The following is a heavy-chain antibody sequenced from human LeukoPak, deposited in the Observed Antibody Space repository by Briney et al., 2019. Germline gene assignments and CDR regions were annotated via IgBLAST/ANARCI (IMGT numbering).Heavy chain of an antibody. CDR3: TTEGAN. Sequence: GGSLRLSCAASGFTFSDAWMSWVPQAPGKGLEWVGRFKSATDGGTTDYAASVQGRFTISRDDSKNTLYLQMNSLKIEYSAVYYCTTEGANWGQGTPVTVSS. V-gene: IGHV3-15*01. J-gene: IGHJ4*02. CDR1: GFTFSDAW. D-gene: IGHD4/OR15-4a*01. CDR2: FKSATDGGTT.